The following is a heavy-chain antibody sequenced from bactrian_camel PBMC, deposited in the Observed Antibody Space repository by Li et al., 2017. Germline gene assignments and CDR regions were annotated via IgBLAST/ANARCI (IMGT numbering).Heavy chain of an antibody. CDR2: IWTTDGRT. CDR3: AAGFLAVYIWGLAAKESEYSD. D-gene: IGHD3*01. CDR1: GYAYSAHC. Sequence: HVQLVESGGGSVQAGGSLRLSCAFSGYAYSAHCMGWFRQAPGKEREGVASIWTTDGRTNYVPSVKDRFTVSRDKAGNTHTLYLEMAGLKPDDTATYYCAAGFLAVYIWGLAAKESEYSDWGQGTQVTVS. J-gene: IGHJ4*01. V-gene: IGHV3S68*01.